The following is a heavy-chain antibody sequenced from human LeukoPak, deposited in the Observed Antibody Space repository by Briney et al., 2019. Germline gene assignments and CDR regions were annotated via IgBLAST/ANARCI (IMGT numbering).Heavy chain of an antibody. CDR1: GFTFDDYA. J-gene: IGHJ3*02. V-gene: IGHV3-9*01. Sequence: GGSLRLSCAASGFTFDDYAMHWVRQAPGKGLEWVSGISWNSGSIGYADSVKGRFTISRDNAKNSLYLQMNSLRAEDTASYYCAKDIGAQQLVHDAFDIWGQGTMVTVSS. CDR2: ISWNSGSI. D-gene: IGHD6-13*01. CDR3: AKDIGAQQLVHDAFDI.